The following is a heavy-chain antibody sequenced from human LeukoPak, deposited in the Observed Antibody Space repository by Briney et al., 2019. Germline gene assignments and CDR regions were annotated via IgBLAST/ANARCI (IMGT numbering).Heavy chain of an antibody. CDR3: ANRGPGTGWSFDY. Sequence: SETLSLTCTVSGGSISSSSYYWGWIRQPPGKGLEWIGSVYYSGSAYYNPSLKSRVTISVDTSKNQFSLKLSSVTAADTAVYYCANRGPGTGWSFDYWGQGTLTTVSP. D-gene: IGHD6-19*01. CDR2: VYYSGSA. J-gene: IGHJ4*02. V-gene: IGHV4-39*07. CDR1: GGSISSSSYY.